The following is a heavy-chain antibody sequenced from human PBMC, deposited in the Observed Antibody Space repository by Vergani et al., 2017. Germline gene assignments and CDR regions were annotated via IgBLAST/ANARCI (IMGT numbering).Heavy chain of an antibody. CDR3: ARRSYRQLVSGDWYFDL. CDR1: GGSISSYY. CDR2: IYTSGST. J-gene: IGHJ2*01. V-gene: IGHV4-4*07. Sequence: QVQLQESGPGLVKPSETLSLTCTVSGGSISSYYWSWIRQHAGKGLEWSGRIYTSGSTNYNPCLKSRVTMSVDTSKNHFSLKLSPVTAADTAVYYCARRSYRQLVSGDWYFDLWGRGTLVTVSS. D-gene: IGHD6-6*01.